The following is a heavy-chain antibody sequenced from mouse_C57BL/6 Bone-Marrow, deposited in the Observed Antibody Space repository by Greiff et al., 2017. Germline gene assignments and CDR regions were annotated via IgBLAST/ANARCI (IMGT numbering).Heavy chain of an antibody. CDR1: GFTFSSYA. J-gene: IGHJ1*03. D-gene: IGHD1-1*01. CDR2: ISDGGSYT. Sequence: EVKLMESGGGLVKPGGSLKLSCAASGFTFSSYAMSWVRQTPEKRLEWVATISDGGSYTYYPDNVKGRFTISRDNAKNNLYLQMSHLKSEDTAMYDCARGGVVASPWYFDVWGTGTTVTVSS. CDR3: ARGGVVASPWYFDV. V-gene: IGHV5-4*03.